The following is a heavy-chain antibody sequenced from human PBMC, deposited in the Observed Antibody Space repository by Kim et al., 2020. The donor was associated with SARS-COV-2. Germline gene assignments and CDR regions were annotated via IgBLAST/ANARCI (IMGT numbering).Heavy chain of an antibody. CDR1: GYTFTSYA. V-gene: IGHV7-4-1*02. CDR3: ARDGQRITMVRGVMGY. CDR2: INTNTGNP. Sequence: ASVKVSCKASGYTFTSYAMNWVRQAPGQGLEWMGWINTNTGNPTYAQGFTGRFVFSLDTSVSTAYLQISSLKAEDTAVYYCARDGQRITMVRGVMGYWGQGTLVTVSS. J-gene: IGHJ4*02. D-gene: IGHD3-10*01.